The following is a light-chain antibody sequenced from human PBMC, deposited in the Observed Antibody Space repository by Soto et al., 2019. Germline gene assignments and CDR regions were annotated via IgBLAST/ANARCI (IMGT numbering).Light chain of an antibody. Sequence: DIQMTQSPSTLYASVGDTVTITCRASESIDNWLAWYQQKPGKAPKLLIFAASTLVRGVPSRFSGRGSGTEFTLTISSLQADDYATFYCQQYHTDWTFGQGTKVDI. J-gene: IGKJ1*01. V-gene: IGKV1-5*01. CDR3: QQYHTDWT. CDR2: AAS. CDR1: ESIDNW.